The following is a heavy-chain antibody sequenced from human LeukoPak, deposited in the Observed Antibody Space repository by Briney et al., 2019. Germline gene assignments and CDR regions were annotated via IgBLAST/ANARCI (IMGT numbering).Heavy chain of an antibody. CDR3: ARDQDYDILTGYYEPAFDI. D-gene: IGHD3-9*01. V-gene: IGHV4-59*01. Sequence: SETLSLTCAVYGGSFSGYYWSWIRQPPGKGLEWIGYIYYSGSTNYNPSLKSRVTISVDTSKNQFSLKLSSVTAADTAVYYCARDQDYDILTGYYEPAFDIWGQGTMVTVSS. CDR2: IYYSGST. J-gene: IGHJ3*02. CDR1: GGSFSGYY.